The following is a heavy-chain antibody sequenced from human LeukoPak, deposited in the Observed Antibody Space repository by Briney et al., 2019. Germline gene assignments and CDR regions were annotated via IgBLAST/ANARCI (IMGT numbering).Heavy chain of an antibody. D-gene: IGHD5-12*01. CDR2: SSAGNGNT. J-gene: IGHJ4*02. CDR3: ARGHSGYDIDY. Sequence: ASVKVSCKASGYTFTNCAMHWVRQAPGQRLEWMGWSSAGNGNTKYSQEFQGRVTISRDTSASTAYMELSSLRSEDMAVYYCARGHSGYDIDYWGQGTLVTVSS. V-gene: IGHV1-3*02. CDR1: GYTFTNCA.